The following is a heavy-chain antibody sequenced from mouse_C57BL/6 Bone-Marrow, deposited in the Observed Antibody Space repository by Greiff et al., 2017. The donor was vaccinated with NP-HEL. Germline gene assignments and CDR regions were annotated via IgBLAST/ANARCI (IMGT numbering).Heavy chain of an antibody. V-gene: IGHV10-1*01. CDR2: IRSKSNNYAT. CDR1: GFSFNTYA. J-gene: IGHJ4*01. D-gene: IGHD2-3*01. Sequence: EVKLMESGGGLVQPKGSLKLSCAASGFSFNTYAMNWVRQAPGKGLEWVARIRSKSNNYATYYADSVKDRFTISRDDSESMLYLQMNNLKTEDTAMYYCVRLYHDGGYAMDYWGQGTSVTVSS. CDR3: VRLYHDGGYAMDY.